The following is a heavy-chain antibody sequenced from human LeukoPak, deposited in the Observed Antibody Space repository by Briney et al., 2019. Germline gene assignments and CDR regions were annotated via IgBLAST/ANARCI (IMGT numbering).Heavy chain of an antibody. Sequence: PGGSLRLSCAASGFTFSSYAMHWVRQAPGKGLEWVAVISYDGSNKYYADSVKGRFTISRDNAKNSLYLQMNSLRAEDTALYYCAKGLGGSSLDYWGQGTLVTVSS. CDR2: ISYDGSNK. D-gene: IGHD6-13*01. CDR1: GFTFSSYA. J-gene: IGHJ4*02. V-gene: IGHV3-30-3*01. CDR3: AKGLGGSSLDY.